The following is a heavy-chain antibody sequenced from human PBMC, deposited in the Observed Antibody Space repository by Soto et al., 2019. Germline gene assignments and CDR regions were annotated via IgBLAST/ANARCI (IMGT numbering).Heavy chain of an antibody. D-gene: IGHD1-26*01. V-gene: IGHV3-33*01. Sequence: VQLVESGGGVVQPGRSLRLSCAASGFTFRTYGMYWVRQAPGKGLEWVAVIWYDASNKYYADSAKGRFTISRDNSENTLYLQRNSVRAEETAVYYCARGRVDGGELASWGRETLVTVSS. CDR2: IWYDASNK. J-gene: IGHJ4*02. CDR1: GFTFRTYG. CDR3: ARGRVDGGELAS.